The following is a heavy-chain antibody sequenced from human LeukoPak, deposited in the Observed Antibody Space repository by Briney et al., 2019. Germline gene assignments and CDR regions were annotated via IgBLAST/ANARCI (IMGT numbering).Heavy chain of an antibody. Sequence: GGSLRLSCAASGFTFSDYYMSWIRQAPGKGLEWVSYISSSGSTIYYADSVKGRFTISRDNAKNTLHLQMNSLKTEDTAVYYCAREFGHNRWYFDYWGQGALVTVSS. D-gene: IGHD5-24*01. CDR3: AREFGHNRWYFDY. CDR2: ISSSGSTI. V-gene: IGHV3-11*04. J-gene: IGHJ4*02. CDR1: GFTFSDYY.